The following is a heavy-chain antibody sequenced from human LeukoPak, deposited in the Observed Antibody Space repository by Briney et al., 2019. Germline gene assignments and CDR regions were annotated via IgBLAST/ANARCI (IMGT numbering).Heavy chain of an antibody. Sequence: PSETLSLTCTVSGGSISGYYWIWIRQPPGKGLEWIAYIHYTGRANYSPSLKSRATISVDTSKNQFSLRLSSVTTADTGVYYCARHKALHKGDAFDIRGQGTMVTVSS. CDR2: IHYTGRA. D-gene: IGHD4-11*01. V-gene: IGHV4-59*08. CDR3: ARHKALHKGDAFDI. J-gene: IGHJ3*02. CDR1: GGSISGYY.